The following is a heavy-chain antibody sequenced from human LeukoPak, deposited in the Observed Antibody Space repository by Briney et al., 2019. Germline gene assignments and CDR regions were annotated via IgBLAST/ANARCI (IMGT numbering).Heavy chain of an antibody. CDR2: ISAYNGNT. D-gene: IGHD6-13*01. J-gene: IGHJ5*02. CDR1: GYTFTIYG. V-gene: IGHV1-18*01. Sequence: ASVKVSCKASGYTFTIYGMSWVRQAPGQGLEWMGWISAYNGNTNYAQKLQGRVTMTTDTSTSTAYMELRSLRSDDTAVHYCARVATRSPYSSSWYGGGWFDPWGQGTLVTVSS. CDR3: ARVATRSPYSSSWYGGGWFDP.